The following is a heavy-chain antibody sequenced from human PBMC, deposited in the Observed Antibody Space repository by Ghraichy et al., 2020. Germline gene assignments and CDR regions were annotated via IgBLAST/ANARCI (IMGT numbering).Heavy chain of an antibody. CDR3: ARVGYCTSTSCYPYYYYGMDV. CDR2: IYYSGST. CDR1: GGSISSSSYY. Sequence: SQTLSLTCTVSGGSISSSSYYWGWIRQPPGKGLEWIGSIYYSGSTYYNPSLKSRVTISVDTSKNQFSPKLSSVTAADTAVYYCARVGYCTSTSCYPYYYYGMDVWGQGTTVTVSS. D-gene: IGHD2-2*01. J-gene: IGHJ6*02. V-gene: IGHV4-39*01.